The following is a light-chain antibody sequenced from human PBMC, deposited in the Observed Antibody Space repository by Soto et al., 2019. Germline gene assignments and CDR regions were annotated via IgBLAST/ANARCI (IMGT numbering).Light chain of an antibody. Sequence: DIVMTQSPDSLAVSLGERATINCKSSQSVLYSSNNKNYLAWYQQKPGQPPKLLIYWAPTRESGVPDRFSGSESGKDLTLTISILQAEDVAVYYCQQYYSTPGTFGQGTKVEIK. CDR3: QQYYSTPGT. CDR2: WAP. J-gene: IGKJ1*01. CDR1: QSVLYSSNNKNY. V-gene: IGKV4-1*01.